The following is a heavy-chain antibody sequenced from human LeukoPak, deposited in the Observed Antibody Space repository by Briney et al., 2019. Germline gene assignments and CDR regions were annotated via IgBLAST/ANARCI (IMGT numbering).Heavy chain of an antibody. CDR2: ISYDGSNK. V-gene: IGHV3-30*18. CDR3: AKIPAATNDAFDI. D-gene: IGHD2-2*01. CDR1: GFTFSSYW. J-gene: IGHJ3*02. Sequence: GSLRLSCAASGFTFSSYWMSWVRQAPGKGLEWVAVISYDGSNKYYADSVKGRFTISRDNSKNTLYLQMNSLRAEDTAVYYCAKIPAATNDAFDIWGQGTMVTVSS.